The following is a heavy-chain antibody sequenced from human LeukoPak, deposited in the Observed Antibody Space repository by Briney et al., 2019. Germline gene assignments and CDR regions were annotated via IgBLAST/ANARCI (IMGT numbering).Heavy chain of an antibody. CDR1: GYTFTIHH. CDR2: INPSGGST. CDR3: AKDLDGPGY. Sequence: ASVKVSCKASGYTFTIHHLHWVRQAPGQGLEWMGIINPSGGSTNYAQQFQGRVTMTRDMSTSTVYMELSSLRSEDTAVYYCAKDLDGPGYWGQGTLATVSS. D-gene: IGHD3/OR15-3a*01. V-gene: IGHV1-46*01. J-gene: IGHJ4*02.